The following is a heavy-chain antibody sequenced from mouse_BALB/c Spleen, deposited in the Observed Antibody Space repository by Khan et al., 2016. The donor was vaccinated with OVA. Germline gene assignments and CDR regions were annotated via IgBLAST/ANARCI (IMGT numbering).Heavy chain of an antibody. V-gene: IGHV3-2*02. CDR1: GYSITSEFA. CDR3: ARKDYYDYDPFPY. D-gene: IGHD2-4*01. J-gene: IGHJ3*01. CDR2: ISYSGNT. Sequence: EVQLQESGPGLVKPSQSLSLTCTVTGYSITSEFAWNWIRQFPGNKLEWMGYISYSGNTGYNPSLKSLISIPRDTSRNQFFLQLNSVTTEDTATYYCARKDYYDYDPFPYWGQGTLVTVSA.